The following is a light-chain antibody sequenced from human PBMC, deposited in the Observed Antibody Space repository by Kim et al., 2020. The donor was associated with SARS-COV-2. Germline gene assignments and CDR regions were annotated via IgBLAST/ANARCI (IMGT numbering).Light chain of an antibody. CDR2: DNN. Sequence: QSVLTQPPSLSAAPGQKVTISCSGDTSNIGNNYVSWYQHLPGAGPKLLIRDNNPRPSGIPDRFSASKSGASATLGITGLQTGDEAHYYCATWDSSLSAVIFGGGTQLTVL. CDR3: ATWDSSLSAVI. CDR1: TSNIGNNY. J-gene: IGLJ2*01. V-gene: IGLV1-51*01.